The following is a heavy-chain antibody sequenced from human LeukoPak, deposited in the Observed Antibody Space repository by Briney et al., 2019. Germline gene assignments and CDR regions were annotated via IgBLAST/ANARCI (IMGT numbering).Heavy chain of an antibody. J-gene: IGHJ3*02. CDR3: ARDPSSITFLGVVISHAFDI. D-gene: IGHD3-3*01. V-gene: IGHV3-21*01. CDR1: GFTFSSYS. CDR2: ISSSSSTI. Sequence: PGGSLRLSCAASGFTFSSYSMNWVRQAPGKGLEWVSSISSSSSTICYPDSVKGRFTIYRDNAKISLYLQMNSLRAENTAVYYCARDPSSITFLGVVISHAFDIWGQGPMLTVSS.